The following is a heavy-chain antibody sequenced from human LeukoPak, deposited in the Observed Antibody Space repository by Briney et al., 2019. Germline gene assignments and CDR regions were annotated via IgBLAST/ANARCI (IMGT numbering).Heavy chain of an antibody. CDR1: GGSISSSSYY. CDR3: ARGRVVVASAY. D-gene: IGHD3-22*01. J-gene: IGHJ4*02. V-gene: IGHV4-39*01. Sequence: PSETLSLTCTVSGGSISSSSYYWGWIRQPPGKGLEWIGSIYYSGSTYYNPSLKSRVTISVDTSKNQFSLKLSSVTAADTAVYYCARGRVVVASAYWGQGTLVTVSS. CDR2: IYYSGST.